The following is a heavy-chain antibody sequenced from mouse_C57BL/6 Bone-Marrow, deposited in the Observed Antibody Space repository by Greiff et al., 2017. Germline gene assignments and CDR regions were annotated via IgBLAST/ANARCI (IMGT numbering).Heavy chain of an antibody. Sequence: QVQLQQSGPGLVQPSQSLSITCTVSGFSLTSYGVHWVRQSPGKGLEWLGVLRCGGSTGYNAAFISRLSIRTVSSKSHVFFKMNSLQADDTAIDYCALVSWFACWGQGTLVTGSA. D-gene: IGHD1-1*02. CDR2: LRCGGST. CDR1: GFSLTSYG. V-gene: IGHV2-2*01. CDR3: ALVSWFAC. J-gene: IGHJ3*01.